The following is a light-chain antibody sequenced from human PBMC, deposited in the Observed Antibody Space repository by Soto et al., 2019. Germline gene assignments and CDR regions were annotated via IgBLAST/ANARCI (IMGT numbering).Light chain of an antibody. CDR3: CLYAVTFYV. CDR2: DVS. V-gene: IGLV2-11*01. Sequence: QSALTQPRSVSGSAGQSVTISCTGTSGDVGTYDFVSWYQQHPGKAPRLMIFDVSERPSGVPDRFSGSKSGNTASLTISGLQAEDEADYYCCLYAVTFYVFGTGTKVTVL. J-gene: IGLJ1*01. CDR1: SGDVGTYDF.